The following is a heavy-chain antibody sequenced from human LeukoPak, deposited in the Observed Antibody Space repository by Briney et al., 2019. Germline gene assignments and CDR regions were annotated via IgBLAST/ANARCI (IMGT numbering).Heavy chain of an antibody. Sequence: SETLSLTCTVSGGSISSGYNWGWIRQPPGKGLEWIGSINHSGSSYYNPSLKSRVTISVDTSKNQISLKVSSVTAADTAVYYCAREGGLSRYQVLSHGSFDYWGQGTLVTVSS. J-gene: IGHJ4*02. V-gene: IGHV4-38-2*02. CDR2: INHSGSS. CDR1: GGSISSGYN. CDR3: AREGGLSRYQVLSHGSFDY. D-gene: IGHD2-2*01.